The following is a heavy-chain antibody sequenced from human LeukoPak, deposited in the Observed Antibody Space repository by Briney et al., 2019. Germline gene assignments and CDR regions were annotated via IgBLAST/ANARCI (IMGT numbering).Heavy chain of an antibody. D-gene: IGHD3-22*01. Sequence: PSETLSLTCAVYGGSFSGYYWSWIRQPPGKGLEWIGEINHSGRTNYNPSLKSRVTMSVDTSKNQFSLRLSSVTAADTAVYYCARHPTLYYYDSSGYFDPWGQGTLVTVSS. J-gene: IGHJ5*02. CDR2: INHSGRT. CDR1: GGSFSGYY. CDR3: ARHPTLYYYDSSGYFDP. V-gene: IGHV4-34*01.